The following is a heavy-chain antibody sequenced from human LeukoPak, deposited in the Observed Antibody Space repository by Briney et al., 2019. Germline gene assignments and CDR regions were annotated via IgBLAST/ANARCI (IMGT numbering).Heavy chain of an antibody. CDR1: GFPLSIYG. CDR3: ERIADYYYDGNRYHGGFFLR. CDR2: VSSSGGTM. V-gene: IGHV3-48*04. J-gene: IGHJ1*01. D-gene: IGHD3-22*01. Sequence: GGSLRFSWVASGFPLSIYGMNSLRQAPGKGLEWLSYVSSSGGTMYYAASVKGRFTISRDNARNSRYLQMNSLQAEDTALYYYERIADYYYDGNRYHGGFFLRCGQGTLVTVSS.